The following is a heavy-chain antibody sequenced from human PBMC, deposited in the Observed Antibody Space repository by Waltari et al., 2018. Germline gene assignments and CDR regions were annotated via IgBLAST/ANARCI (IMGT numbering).Heavy chain of an antibody. V-gene: IGHV4-59*11. D-gene: IGHD2-15*01. J-gene: IGHJ6*02. CDR2: IAHNGTT. CDR1: GDSTNSPS. CDR3: ARELVVVRGVHHFYYGMDV. Sequence: QLHLQESGPGLVTPSATLSLTCTVSGDSTNSPSWSWARQSPTKELEWIGFIAHNGTTKYNPSLRSRVMVSVDTSKNQIFLTLTSVTAADTAVYYCARELVVVRGVHHFYYGMDVWGQGTTVIVSS.